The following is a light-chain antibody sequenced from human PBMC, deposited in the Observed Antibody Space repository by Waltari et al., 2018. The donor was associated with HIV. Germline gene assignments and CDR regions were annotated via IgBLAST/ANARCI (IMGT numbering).Light chain of an antibody. CDR2: GNN. V-gene: IGLV1-40*01. J-gene: IGLJ2*01. Sequence: QSVLTQPPSVSGAPGQRVTIPCTGRSSNVGAGYAVHWYQQLPGTTPKLLIYGNNNRPSGVPDRFSGSKSGTSASLAITGLQADDETDYYCQSYDSSLVIFGGGTKLTVL. CDR3: QSYDSSLVI. CDR1: SSNVGAGYA.